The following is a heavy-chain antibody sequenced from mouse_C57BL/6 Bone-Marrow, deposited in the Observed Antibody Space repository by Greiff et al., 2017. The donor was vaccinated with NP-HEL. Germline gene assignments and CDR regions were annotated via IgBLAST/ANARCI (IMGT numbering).Heavy chain of an antibody. Sequence: QVQLKQPGAELVKPGASVKVSCKASGYTFTSYWMHWVKQRPGQGLEWIGRIHPSDSDTNYNQKFKGKATLTVDKSSSTAYMQLSSLTSEDSAVYYCAAIYYDYDGLDYWGQGTTLTVSS. CDR2: IHPSDSDT. CDR3: AAIYYDYDGLDY. CDR1: GYTFTSYW. J-gene: IGHJ2*01. D-gene: IGHD2-4*01. V-gene: IGHV1-74*01.